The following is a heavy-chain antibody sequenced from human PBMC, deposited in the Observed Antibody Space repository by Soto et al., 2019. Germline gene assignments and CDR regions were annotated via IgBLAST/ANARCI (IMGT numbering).Heavy chain of an antibody. CDR1: GGSISRGGYY. V-gene: IGHV4-31*03. Sequence: SETLSLTCTVSGGSISRGGYYWSWIRQHPGKGLEWIGYIYYSGSTYYNPSLKSRVTISVDTSKNQFSLKLSSVTAADTAVYYCARGSNSNYALNWFDPWGQGTLVTVSS. CDR3: ARGSNSNYALNWFDP. J-gene: IGHJ5*02. D-gene: IGHD4-4*01. CDR2: IYYSGST.